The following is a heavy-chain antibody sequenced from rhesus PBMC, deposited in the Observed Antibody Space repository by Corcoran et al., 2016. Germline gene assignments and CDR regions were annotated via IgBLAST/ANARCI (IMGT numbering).Heavy chain of an antibody. D-gene: IGHD2-27*01. V-gene: IGHV4-122*02. CDR3: ARYLYSGIFRGLDS. CDR1: GGSISSDYYY. J-gene: IGHJ6*01. CDR2: LPYTGST. Sequence: QVQLQESGPGLVKPSETLSLTCAVSGGSISSDYYYWSWIRPPPGKGLEWLGYLPYTGSTNYNPSLKRRVTISRDTSKNQFSLRLSSVTAADTAMYYCARYLYSGIFRGLDSWGQGVVVTVSS.